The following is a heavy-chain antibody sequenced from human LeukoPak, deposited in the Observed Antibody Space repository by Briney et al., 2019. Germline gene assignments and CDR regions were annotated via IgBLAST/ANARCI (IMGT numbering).Heavy chain of an antibody. CDR2: IIPIFGTA. J-gene: IGHJ5*02. V-gene: IGHV1-69*05. CDR3: ARGACSSTSCWYNWFDP. CDR1: GGTFSSYA. Sequence: SVKVSCKASGGTFSSYAISWVRQAPGQGLEWMGGIIPIFGTANYAQKFQGRVTITTDESTSTAYMELSSLRSEDTAVYYCARGACSSTSCWYNWFDPWGQGTLVTVSS. D-gene: IGHD2-2*01.